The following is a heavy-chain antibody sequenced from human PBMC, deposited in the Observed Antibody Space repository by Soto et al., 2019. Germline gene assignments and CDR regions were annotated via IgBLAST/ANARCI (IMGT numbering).Heavy chain of an antibody. Sequence: QVQLVESGGGVVQPERSLRLSCAASGFTFNNYAIHWVRQAPAKGLEWVAVISFDGNNKYYADSVKGRFTISRDDSKNTLYLQMNSLRAEDTAVYYCARDRRVGSNYHLGFDYWGQGVLVTVSS. CDR1: GFTFNNYA. D-gene: IGHD4-4*01. V-gene: IGHV3-30-3*01. CDR2: ISFDGNNK. CDR3: ARDRRVGSNYHLGFDY. J-gene: IGHJ4*02.